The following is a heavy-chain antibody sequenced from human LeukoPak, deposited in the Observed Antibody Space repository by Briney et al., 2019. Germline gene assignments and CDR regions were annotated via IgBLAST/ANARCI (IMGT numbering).Heavy chain of an antibody. J-gene: IGHJ5*02. Sequence: PSETLSLTCAVSGGSISSSNWWSWVRQPPGKGLEWIGEIYHSGSTNYNPSLKSRVTISVDKSKNQFSLKLSSVTAADTAVYYCARGVWEGYCSGGSCYNWFDPWGQGTLVTVSS. D-gene: IGHD2-15*01. CDR1: GGSISSSNW. CDR3: ARGVWEGYCSGGSCYNWFDP. V-gene: IGHV4-4*02. CDR2: IYHSGST.